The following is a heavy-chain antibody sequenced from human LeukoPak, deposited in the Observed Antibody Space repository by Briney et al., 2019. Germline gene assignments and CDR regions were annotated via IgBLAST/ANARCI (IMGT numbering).Heavy chain of an antibody. Sequence: PGGSLRLSCAASGFTFSSYAMSWVRQAPGKGLEWVSAISNNGGYTYYADSVQGRFTISRDNSKSTLCLQMNSLRAEDTAAYYCAKQLGYCSDGSCYFPYWGQGTLVTVSS. CDR2: ISNNGGYT. CDR1: GFTFSSYA. V-gene: IGHV3-23*01. D-gene: IGHD2-15*01. J-gene: IGHJ4*02. CDR3: AKQLGYCSDGSCYFPY.